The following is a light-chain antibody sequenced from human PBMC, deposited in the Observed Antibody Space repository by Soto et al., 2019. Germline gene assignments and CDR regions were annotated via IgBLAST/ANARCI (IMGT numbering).Light chain of an antibody. CDR2: EVS. V-gene: IGLV2-14*01. CDR1: SSDVGGYNY. CDR3: SSYISSSPYV. J-gene: IGLJ1*01. Sequence: QSALTQPASVSGSPGQSITISCTGTSSDVGGYNYVSWYQLHPGKAPKLMIYEVSNRPSGVSNRFSGSKSGNTASLTISGLQAENEADYYCSSYISSSPYVFGTGTKLTVL.